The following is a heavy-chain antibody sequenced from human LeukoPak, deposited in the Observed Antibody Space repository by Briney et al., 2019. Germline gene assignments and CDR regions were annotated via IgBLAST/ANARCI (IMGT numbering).Heavy chain of an antibody. Sequence: SETLSLTCAVYGGSFSGYYWSWIRQPPGKGLEWTGEINHSGSTNYNPSLKSRVTISVDTSKNRFSLKLSSVTAADTAVYYCARGYDFGSGYYDYWGQGTLVTVSS. CDR2: INHSGST. V-gene: IGHV4-34*01. CDR3: ARGYDFGSGYYDY. CDR1: GGSFSGYY. D-gene: IGHD3-3*01. J-gene: IGHJ4*02.